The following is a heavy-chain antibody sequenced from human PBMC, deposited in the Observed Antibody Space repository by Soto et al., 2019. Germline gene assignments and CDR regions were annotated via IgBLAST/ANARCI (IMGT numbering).Heavy chain of an antibody. D-gene: IGHD4-4*01. CDR2: ISSGSCPI. CDR1: GFTFSSYR. J-gene: IGHJ4*02. Sequence: EVQLVESGGGLVQPGGSLRLSCAASGFTFSSYRMNWGRHARGKGLEGVSYISSGSCPIYYADSVKGRFTISRDNAKNSLYLQMNSLRAEDTAVYYCARDSHDYGNPDYWGQGTLVTVSS. CDR3: ARDSHDYGNPDY. V-gene: IGHV3-48*01.